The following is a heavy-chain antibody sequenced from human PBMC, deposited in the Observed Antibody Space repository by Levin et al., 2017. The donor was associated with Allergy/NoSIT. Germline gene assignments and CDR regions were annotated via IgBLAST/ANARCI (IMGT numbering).Heavy chain of an antibody. V-gene: IGHV4-39*07. CDR2: IYYSGST. D-gene: IGHD2-15*01. CDR1: GGSISSSSYY. J-gene: IGHJ6*02. CDR3: ARVLARTATASTTYYYYGMDV. Sequence: SETLSLTCTVSGGSISSSSYYWGWIRQPPGTGLEWIGSIYYSGSTYYNPSLKSRVTISVDTSKNQFSLKLSSVTAADTAVYYCARVLARTATASTTYYYYGMDVWGQGTTVTVSS.